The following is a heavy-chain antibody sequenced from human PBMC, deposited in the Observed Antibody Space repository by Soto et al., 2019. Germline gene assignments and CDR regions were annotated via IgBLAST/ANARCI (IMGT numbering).Heavy chain of an antibody. CDR3: ARDSGDTSGYMLDY. J-gene: IGHJ4*02. CDR1: GYSFTAYK. V-gene: IGHV1-46*01. D-gene: IGHD3-22*01. Sequence: TSVKVSCKASGYSFTAYKIPWVRQAPGQGLEWMGIINPSGGSTSYAQKFQGRVTMTRDTSTSTVYMELSSLTSEDTAVCYCARDSGDTSGYMLDYWGQGALVTVSS. CDR2: INPSGGST.